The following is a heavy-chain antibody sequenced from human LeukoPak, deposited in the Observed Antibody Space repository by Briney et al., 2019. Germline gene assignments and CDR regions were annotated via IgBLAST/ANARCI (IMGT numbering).Heavy chain of an antibody. J-gene: IGHJ4*02. CDR3: AKDGAWLRFDD. CDR2: ISPGGGPT. CDR1: GFPFSSHG. Sequence: GGTLRLSCAGSGFPFSSHGMNWVRQAPGKGLEWVSGISPGGGPTYYADSEKGRFTISRDDLKSTLYLQMKTLRAEDTAVYYCAKDGAWLRFDDWGQGILVTVSS. V-gene: IGHV3-23*01. D-gene: IGHD5-12*01.